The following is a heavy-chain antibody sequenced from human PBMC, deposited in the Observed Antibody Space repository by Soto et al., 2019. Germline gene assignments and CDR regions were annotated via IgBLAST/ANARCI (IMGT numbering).Heavy chain of an antibody. J-gene: IGHJ6*02. CDR3: AKDDRSSPFGMDV. CDR2: ISYDGSNK. D-gene: IGHD6-13*01. Sequence: QVQLVESGGGVVQPGRSLRLSCAASGFTFSSYGMHWVRQAPGKGLEWVAVISYDGSNKYYADSVKGRFTISRDNSKNTLYLQMNSLRAEDTAVYYCAKDDRSSPFGMDVWGQGTTVTVSS. CDR1: GFTFSSYG. V-gene: IGHV3-30*18.